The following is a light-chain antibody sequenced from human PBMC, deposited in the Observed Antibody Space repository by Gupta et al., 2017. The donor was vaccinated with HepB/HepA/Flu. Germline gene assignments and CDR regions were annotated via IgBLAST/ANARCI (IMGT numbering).Light chain of an antibody. V-gene: IGKV3-20*01. J-gene: IGKJ4*01. CDR2: GAF. CDR3: QQYGSSPLT. CDR1: QSDSSNY. Sequence: DIVLTHASGTLSLSPGEGASLSCRASQSDSSNYLAWYQQKLGQAPRLLIYGAFSRATGIPDRFSGSGSGTDFILTISRLQSEDFAVYYCQQYGSSPLTFGGGTRVEIK.